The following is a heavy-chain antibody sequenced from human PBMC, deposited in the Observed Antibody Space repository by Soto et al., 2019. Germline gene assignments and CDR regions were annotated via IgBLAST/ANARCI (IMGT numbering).Heavy chain of an antibody. D-gene: IGHD3-16*02. CDR3: TRVSYDYVWGSYPTKYYFDY. J-gene: IGHJ4*02. Sequence: GGSLRLSCTASGFTFGDYAMSWFRQAPGKGLEWVGFIRSKAYGGTTEYAASVKGRFTISRDDSKSIAYLQMNSLKTEDTAVYYCTRVSYDYVWGSYPTKYYFDYWGQGTLVTVSS. V-gene: IGHV3-49*03. CDR2: IRSKAYGGTT. CDR1: GFTFGDYA.